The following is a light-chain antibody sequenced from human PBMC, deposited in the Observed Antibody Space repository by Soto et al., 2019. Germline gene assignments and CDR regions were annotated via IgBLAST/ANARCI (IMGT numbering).Light chain of an antibody. V-gene: IGKV3-20*01. CDR2: AAS. CDR1: QSVDSKY. J-gene: IGKJ1*01. Sequence: EVVLTQSPATLSVSPVEGVTLSCMASQSVDSKYLAWYQQKPGQAPRILIFAASSRATGIPDRFSGSGSGTDFTLTISRLEPGDFAVYYCQQYGYSSWTFGQGTKVDI. CDR3: QQYGYSSWT.